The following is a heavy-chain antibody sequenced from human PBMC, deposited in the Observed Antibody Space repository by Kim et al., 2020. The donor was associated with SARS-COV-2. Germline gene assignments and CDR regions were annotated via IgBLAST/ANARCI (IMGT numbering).Heavy chain of an antibody. CDR3: AVAGRITGTTFSHGSGAYYYYGMDV. CDR1: GGTFSSYA. V-gene: IGHV1-69*13. Sequence: SVKVSCKASGGTFSSYAISWVRQAPGQGLEWMGGIIPIFGTANYAQKFQGRVTITADESTSTAYMELSSLRSEDTAVYYCAVAGRITGTTFSHGSGAYYYYGMDVWGQGTTVTVSS. D-gene: IGHD1-7*01. CDR2: IIPIFGTA. J-gene: IGHJ6*02.